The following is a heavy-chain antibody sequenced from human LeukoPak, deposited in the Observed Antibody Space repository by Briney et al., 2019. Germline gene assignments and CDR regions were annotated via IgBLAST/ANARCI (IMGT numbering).Heavy chain of an antibody. CDR2: INPSGGST. V-gene: IGHV1-46*01. J-gene: IGHJ3*02. CDR1: GYTFTSYY. Sequence: ASVKVSCKASGYTFTSYYMHWVRQAPGQGLEWMGIINPSGGSTSYAQKFQGRVTMTRDMSTSTVYMELSSLRSEDTAVYYCARALLRMGDAFDIWGQGTMVTVSS. CDR3: ARALLRMGDAFDI. D-gene: IGHD3-9*01.